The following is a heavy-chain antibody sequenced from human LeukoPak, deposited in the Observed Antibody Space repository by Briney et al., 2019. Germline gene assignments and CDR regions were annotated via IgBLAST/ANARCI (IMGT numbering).Heavy chain of an antibody. CDR2: IYHSGST. CDR1: GGSISSSNW. V-gene: IGHV4-4*02. D-gene: IGHD2-2*02. J-gene: IGHJ5*02. Sequence: SETLSLTCAVSGGSISSSNWWSWVRPPPGKGLEWIGEIYHSGSTNYNPSLKSRVTISVDTSKNQFSLKLSSVTAADTAVYYCARTICSSTSCYIRFDPWGQGTLVTVSS. CDR3: ARTICSSTSCYIRFDP.